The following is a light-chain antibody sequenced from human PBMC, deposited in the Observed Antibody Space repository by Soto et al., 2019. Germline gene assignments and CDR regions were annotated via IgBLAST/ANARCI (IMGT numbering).Light chain of an antibody. CDR1: QSVSSSY. J-gene: IGKJ1*01. Sequence: EIVLTQSPGTLSLSPGERATLSCRASQSVSSSYLAWYQQKPGQAPRLLIYGASSRATGIPDRFSGSGSGTDFPLTISRLEPEDFAVYYCQPYGSSPPWTFGQGTKVEIK. CDR2: GAS. CDR3: QPYGSSPPWT. V-gene: IGKV3-20*01.